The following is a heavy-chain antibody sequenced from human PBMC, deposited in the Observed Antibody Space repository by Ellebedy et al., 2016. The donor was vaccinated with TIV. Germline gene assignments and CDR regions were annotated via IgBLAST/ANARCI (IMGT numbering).Heavy chain of an antibody. J-gene: IGHJ6*02. V-gene: IGHV3-9*01. Sequence: GGSLRLXXAASGFTFDDYAMHWVRQAPGKGLEWVSGISWNSGSIGYADSVKGRFTISRDNAKNSLYLQMNSLRAEDTALYYCAKDISGWRRDYYYGMDVWGQGTTVTVSS. CDR1: GFTFDDYA. D-gene: IGHD3-10*01. CDR2: ISWNSGSI. CDR3: AKDISGWRRDYYYGMDV.